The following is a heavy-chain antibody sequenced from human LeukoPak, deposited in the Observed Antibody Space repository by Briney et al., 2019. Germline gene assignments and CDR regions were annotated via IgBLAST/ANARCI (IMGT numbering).Heavy chain of an antibody. CDR1: GYTFTSYY. V-gene: IGHV1-46*01. J-gene: IGHJ6*03. CDR3: ARASQDWLHHMDV. D-gene: IGHD3/OR15-3a*01. Sequence: ASVKVSCKVSGYTFTSYYMHWVRQAPGQGLEWMGIINPSGGSTSYAQKFQGRVTMTRDTSTSTVYMELSSLRSEDTAVYYCARASQDWLHHMDVWGKGTTVTVSS. CDR2: INPSGGST.